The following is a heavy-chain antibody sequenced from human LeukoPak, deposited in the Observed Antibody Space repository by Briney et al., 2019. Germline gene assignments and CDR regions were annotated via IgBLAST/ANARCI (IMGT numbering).Heavy chain of an antibody. J-gene: IGHJ4*02. CDR1: GFTLRTYG. Sequence: GRSLTLSCVASGFTLRTYGMHWVRQAPGKGLDWVAGIRNDGSKKYYADSVKGRFTISRVDSKNTLYLQMNSLRADDTALYYCARDLSYWGLDFDYWGQGTLVTVSS. D-gene: IGHD7-27*01. V-gene: IGHV3-33*01. CDR3: ARDLSYWGLDFDY. CDR2: IRNDGSKK.